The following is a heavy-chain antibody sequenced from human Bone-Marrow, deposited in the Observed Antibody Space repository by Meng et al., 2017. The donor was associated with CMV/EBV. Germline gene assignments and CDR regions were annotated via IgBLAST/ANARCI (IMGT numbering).Heavy chain of an antibody. Sequence: GESLKISCAASGFTFSSYWMHWVRQAPGKGLVWVSRINSDGSSTSYADSVKGRFTISRDNSKNTLYLQMNSLRSEDTAVYYCVGTEYFQHWGQGTLVTVSS. V-gene: IGHV3-74*01. D-gene: IGHD1-26*01. CDR3: VGTEYFQH. CDR2: INSDGSST. J-gene: IGHJ1*01. CDR1: GFTFSSYW.